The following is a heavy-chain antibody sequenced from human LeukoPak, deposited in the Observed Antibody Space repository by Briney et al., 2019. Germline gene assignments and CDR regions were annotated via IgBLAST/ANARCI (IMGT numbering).Heavy chain of an antibody. CDR3: GEHTQKFVLPAAIGKINY. V-gene: IGHV5-51*01. CDR1: GYSFTSYW. D-gene: IGHD2-2*01. CDR2: IYPGDSDT. Sequence: GESLKISCKGSGYSFTSYWIGWVRQMPGKGLEWMGIIYPGDSDTRYSPSFQGQVTISADKSISTAYLQWSSLKASDTAIYYCGEHTQKFVLPAAIGKINYGGQGTRVTGPS. J-gene: IGHJ4*02.